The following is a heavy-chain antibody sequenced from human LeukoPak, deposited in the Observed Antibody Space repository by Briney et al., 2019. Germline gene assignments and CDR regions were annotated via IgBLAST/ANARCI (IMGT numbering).Heavy chain of an antibody. J-gene: IGHJ1*01. V-gene: IGHV3-7*01. D-gene: IGHD3-22*01. CDR2: IRTDGSEK. CDR3: ATYSSLNRREFQY. CDR1: GFTFSNYW. Sequence: GGSLRLSCEGSGFTFSNYWMGWVRQAPGKGLQWVANIRTDGSEKYYVDSVKGRFTISRDNAKNSLYLQMNSLRAEDTAVYYCATYSSLNRREFQYWGQGTLLTVSS.